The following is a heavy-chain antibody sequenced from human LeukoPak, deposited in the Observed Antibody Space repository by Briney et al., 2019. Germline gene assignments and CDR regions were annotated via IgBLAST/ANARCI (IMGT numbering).Heavy chain of an antibody. CDR3: ARVWRSTTGLYYYGLAV. Sequence: GGSLRLSCAASGFTFSSFSMNWVRQAPGKGLEWVSTVSTDGSSTYYADSVKGRFTISRDNSKNTLYLQVNSLRPEDTAVFYCARVWRSTTGLYYYGLAVWGQGTTVAVSS. CDR1: GFTFSSFS. D-gene: IGHD2/OR15-2a*01. V-gene: IGHV3-23*01. J-gene: IGHJ6*02. CDR2: VSTDGSST.